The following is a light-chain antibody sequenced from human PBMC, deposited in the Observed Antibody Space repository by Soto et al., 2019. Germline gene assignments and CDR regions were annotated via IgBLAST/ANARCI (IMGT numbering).Light chain of an antibody. CDR3: CSYTARDSYV. J-gene: IGLJ1*01. V-gene: IGLV2-11*01. CDR2: DAT. Sequence: QSALTQPRSVSGSPGQSVTISCTGTSSDVGGYSYVSWYQQHPGKAPKLMIYDATQRPSGVPDRFSGSKSGNTASLTISGLQAEDEADYYCCSYTARDSYVFGTGTKSPS. CDR1: SSDVGGYSY.